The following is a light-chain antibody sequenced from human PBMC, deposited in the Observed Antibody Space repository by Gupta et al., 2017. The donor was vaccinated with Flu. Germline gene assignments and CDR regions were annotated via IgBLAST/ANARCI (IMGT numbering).Light chain of an antibody. Sequence: EIVLTQSPATLSLSPGERATLSCRASQSVSSYLAWYQQKPGQAPRLLIYDASNRATGIPARFSGSGSGTDFTLTISSLEPEDFAVYCCQQRSNWPGTFGQGTKVEIK. V-gene: IGKV3-11*01. J-gene: IGKJ1*01. CDR2: DAS. CDR1: QSVSSY. CDR3: QQRSNWPGT.